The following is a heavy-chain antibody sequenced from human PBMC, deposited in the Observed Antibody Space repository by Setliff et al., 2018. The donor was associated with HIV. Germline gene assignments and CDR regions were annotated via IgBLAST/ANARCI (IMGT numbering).Heavy chain of an antibody. D-gene: IGHD3-22*01. CDR1: GYTFPGSY. CDR2: INPNSGGT. J-gene: IGHJ3*02. V-gene: IGHV1-2*04. Sequence: ASVKVSCKTSGYTFPGSYMHWVRLAPGQGLEWMGWINPNSGGTNYAQKFQGWVTVTRHTSISTAYMELSRLRSDDTAVYYSARCYYDSSGPTDAFDIWGQGTVVTVSS. CDR3: ARCYYDSSGPTDAFDI.